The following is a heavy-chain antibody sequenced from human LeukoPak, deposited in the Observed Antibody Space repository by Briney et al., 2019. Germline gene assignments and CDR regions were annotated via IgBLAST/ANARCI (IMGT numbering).Heavy chain of an antibody. CDR1: GGSFSGYY. J-gene: IGHJ4*02. Sequence: SETLSLTCAVYGGSFSGYYWSWIRQPPGKGLEWIGEINHSGSTNYNPSLKSRVTISVDTSKNQFSLKLSSVTAADTAVYYCARVGESGYSSSWYFPNFDYWGQGTLVTVSS. CDR2: INHSGST. CDR3: ARVGESGYSSSWYFPNFDY. V-gene: IGHV4-34*01. D-gene: IGHD6-13*01.